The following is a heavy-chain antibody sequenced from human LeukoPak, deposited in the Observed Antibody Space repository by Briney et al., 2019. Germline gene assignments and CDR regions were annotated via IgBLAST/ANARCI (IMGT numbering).Heavy chain of an antibody. V-gene: IGHV4-34*01. CDR1: GGSFSGYY. CDR2: INHSGST. CDR3: ARGMTTVTPLDY. Sequence: SETLSLTCAVYGGSFSGYYWSWIRQPPGKGLEWIGEINHSGSTNYNPSLKSRVTISVDTSKNQFSLKLSSVTAADTAVYYCARGMTTVTPLDYWGQGTLVTVSP. J-gene: IGHJ4*02. D-gene: IGHD4-17*01.